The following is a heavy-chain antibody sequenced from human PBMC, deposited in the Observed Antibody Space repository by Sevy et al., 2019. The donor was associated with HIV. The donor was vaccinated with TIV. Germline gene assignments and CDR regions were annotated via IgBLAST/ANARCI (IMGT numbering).Heavy chain of an antibody. Sequence: ASVKVSCKASGYTFSSYAMNWVRQAPGQGLEWMGWINTNTGNPTYAQGFTGRFVFSLDTSVSTASLQISSLKAEDTAVYYCARDLYYDSSAYSDYWGQGTLVTVSS. CDR2: INTNTGNP. D-gene: IGHD3-22*01. V-gene: IGHV7-4-1*02. J-gene: IGHJ4*02. CDR3: ARDLYYDSSAYSDY. CDR1: GYTFSSYA.